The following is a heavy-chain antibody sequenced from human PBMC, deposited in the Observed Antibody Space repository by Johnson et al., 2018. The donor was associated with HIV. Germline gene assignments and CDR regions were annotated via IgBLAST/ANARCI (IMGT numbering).Heavy chain of an antibody. J-gene: IGHJ3*02. V-gene: IGHV3-30*02. CDR1: GFSFSRYW. Sequence: QVQLVESGGGLVQPGGSLRLSCAASGFSFSRYWMSWVRQAPGKGLEWVAVIWYDGSNKYYADSVKGRFTISRDNSKNTLYLQMNSLRAEDTAVYYCAKDREQWRYGGFDAFDIWGQGTIVTVSS. CDR2: IWYDGSNK. CDR3: AKDREQWRYGGFDAFDI. D-gene: IGHD6-19*01.